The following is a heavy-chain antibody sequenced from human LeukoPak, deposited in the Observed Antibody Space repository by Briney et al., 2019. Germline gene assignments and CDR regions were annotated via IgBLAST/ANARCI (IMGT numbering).Heavy chain of an antibody. V-gene: IGHV3-64D*06. CDR2: ISSSGGST. J-gene: IGHJ4*02. CDR3: VKDRYYYDSSGYSLDY. Sequence: GGSLRLSCSASGFTFSSYAMNWVRQAPGKGLEYVSAISSSGGSTYYADSVEGRFTISRDNSKNTLYLQLSSLRAEDTAVYYCVKDRYYYDSSGYSLDYWGQGTLVTVSS. D-gene: IGHD3-22*01. CDR1: GFTFSSYA.